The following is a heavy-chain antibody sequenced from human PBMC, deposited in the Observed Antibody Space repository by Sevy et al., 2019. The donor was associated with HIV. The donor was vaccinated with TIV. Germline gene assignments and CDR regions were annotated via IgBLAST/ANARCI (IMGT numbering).Heavy chain of an antibody. CDR3: TTKYYYDRFDP. J-gene: IGHJ5*02. CDR1: GFTFGDYA. Sequence: GGSLRLSCTASGFTFGDYAMSWFRQAPGKGLEWVGFIRSKAYGGTKKNAASGKGRFTITRDDSKSIAYLQMNSLKTEYTAVYYCTTKYYYDRFDPWGQGTLVTVSS. D-gene: IGHD3-22*01. CDR2: IRSKAYGGTK. V-gene: IGHV3-49*03.